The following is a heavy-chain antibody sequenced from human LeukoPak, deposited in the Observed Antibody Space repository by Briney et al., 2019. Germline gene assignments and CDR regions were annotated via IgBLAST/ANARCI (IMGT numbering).Heavy chain of an antibody. D-gene: IGHD1-26*01. J-gene: IGHJ4*02. CDR2: IHYSEST. CDR3: ARGQGSGSSWAFDY. Sequence: SDTLSLTCSVSGDSISSYSWSWIRHPPGKGLEWMGYIHYSESTTYNPSLKSRVTISADPSKHQLSLSLSSVTAADTAVYYCARGQGSGSSWAFDYWGQGTLVTVSS. V-gene: IGHV4-59*07. CDR1: GDSISSYS.